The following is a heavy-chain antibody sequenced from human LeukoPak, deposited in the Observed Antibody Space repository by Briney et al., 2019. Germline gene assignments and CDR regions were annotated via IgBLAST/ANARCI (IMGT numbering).Heavy chain of an antibody. CDR2: IKQDGSEK. V-gene: IGHV3-7*01. CDR1: GFTFSSYW. CDR3: ARDSSGWTGAYFDY. Sequence: GGSLRLSCAASGFTFSSYWMSWVRQAPGKGLEWVANIKQDGSEKYYVDSVKGRFTISRDNAKNSLYLQMNSLRAEDTAVYYCARDSSGWTGAYFDYWGQGTLVTVSP. D-gene: IGHD6-19*01. J-gene: IGHJ4*02.